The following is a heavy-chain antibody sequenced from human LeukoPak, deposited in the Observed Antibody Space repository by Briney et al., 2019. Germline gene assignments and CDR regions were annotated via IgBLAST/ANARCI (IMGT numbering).Heavy chain of an antibody. CDR1: GYTFTSYG. CDR3: ARTDGGYSYPYGIDY. V-gene: IGHV1-18*01. D-gene: IGHD4-23*01. CDR2: TSTYTDDT. J-gene: IGHJ4*02. Sequence: ASVKVSCKTSGYTFTSYGISWVRQAPGQGLEWMGWTSTYTDDTKYGQKLQGRVTMTTDTSTSTAYMELRSLRSHDTAIYYCARTDGGYSYPYGIDYWGQGSLVTVSS.